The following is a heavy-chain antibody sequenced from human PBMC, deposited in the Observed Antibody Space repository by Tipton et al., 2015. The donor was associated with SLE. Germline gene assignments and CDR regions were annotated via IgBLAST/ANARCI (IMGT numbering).Heavy chain of an antibody. D-gene: IGHD4-11*01. CDR2: IYTNENT. CDR1: GDSISSSNYY. J-gene: IGHJ2*01. Sequence: TLSLTCTVSGDSISSSNYYWGWIRQPPGKGLEWIGRIYTNENTNYNPSLKSRVTMSVDTSKNHFSLKLISATAADTAVYYCAREFLNPVTTVHYYFDLWGRGTLVTVSS. V-gene: IGHV4-61*02. CDR3: AREFLNPVTTVHYYFDL.